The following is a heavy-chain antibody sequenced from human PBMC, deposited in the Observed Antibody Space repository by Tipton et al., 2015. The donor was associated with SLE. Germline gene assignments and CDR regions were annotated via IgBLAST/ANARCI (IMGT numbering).Heavy chain of an antibody. CDR1: GGSISSSNW. CDR2: IYHSGST. D-gene: IGHD3-10*01. J-gene: IGHJ6*02. Sequence: TLSPTCAVSGGSISSSNWWSWVRQPPGKGLEWIGEIYHSGSTNYNPSLKSRVTISVDKSKNQFSLKLSSVTAADTAVYYCARTKGSGSYRYGMDVWGQGTTVTVSS. CDR3: ARTKGSGSYRYGMDV. V-gene: IGHV4-4*02.